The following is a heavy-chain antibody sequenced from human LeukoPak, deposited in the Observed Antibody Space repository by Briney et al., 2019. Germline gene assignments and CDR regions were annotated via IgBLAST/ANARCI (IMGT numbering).Heavy chain of an antibody. CDR3: ARDPARGNFDY. CDR2: ITSDNTI. J-gene: IGHJ4*02. CDR1: GFTFSSYT. Sequence: GGSLRLSCAASGFTFSSYTMNWVRQAPGKGLEWISYITSDNTIYYADSVKGRFTISRDNAKNTLYLQMNSLRAEDTAVYYCARDPARGNFDYWGQGTLVTVSS. V-gene: IGHV3-69-1*01. D-gene: IGHD3-16*01.